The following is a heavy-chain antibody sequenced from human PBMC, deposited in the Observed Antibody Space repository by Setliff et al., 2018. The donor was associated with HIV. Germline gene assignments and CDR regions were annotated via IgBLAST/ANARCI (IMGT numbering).Heavy chain of an antibody. V-gene: IGHV3-7*01. Sequence: GGSLRLSCEASGFSFSSYTMNWVRQAPGKGMEWVANIKQDGSEKYYVDSVKGRFTISRDNAKNSLYLQMNSLRAEDTAVYYCASVLRYYGSGSYLFGYWGQGTLVTVS. CDR2: IKQDGSEK. J-gene: IGHJ4*02. CDR3: ASVLRYYGSGSYLFGY. D-gene: IGHD3-10*01. CDR1: GFSFSSYT.